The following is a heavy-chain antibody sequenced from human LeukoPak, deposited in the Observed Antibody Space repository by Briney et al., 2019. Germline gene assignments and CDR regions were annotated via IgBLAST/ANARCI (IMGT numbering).Heavy chain of an antibody. CDR2: INAGNGNT. J-gene: IGHJ4*02. Sequence: ASVKVSCKASGYTFTSYGISWVRQAPGQRLEWMGWINAGNGNTKYSQKFQGRVTITRDTSASTAYMELSSLRSEDTAVYYCARAPRIVVVVAAMGYWGQGTLVTVSS. CDR3: ARAPRIVVVVAAMGY. V-gene: IGHV1-3*01. CDR1: GYTFTSYG. D-gene: IGHD2-15*01.